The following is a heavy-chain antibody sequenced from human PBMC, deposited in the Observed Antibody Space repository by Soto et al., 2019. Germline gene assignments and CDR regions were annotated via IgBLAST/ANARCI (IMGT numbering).Heavy chain of an antibody. CDR3: ARDRGICSGGSCYSFLDY. CDR2: IIPIFGTA. Sequence: VQLVQSGAEVKKPGSSVKVSCKASGGTFSSYAISWVRQAPGQGLEWMGGIIPIFGTANYAQKFQGRVTITADESTSTAYMELSSLRSEDTAVYYCARDRGICSGGSCYSFLDYWGQGTLVTVSS. V-gene: IGHV1-69*01. CDR1: GGTFSSYA. D-gene: IGHD2-15*01. J-gene: IGHJ4*02.